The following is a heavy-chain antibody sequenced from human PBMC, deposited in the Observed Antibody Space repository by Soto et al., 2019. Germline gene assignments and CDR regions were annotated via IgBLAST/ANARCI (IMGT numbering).Heavy chain of an antibody. Sequence: GGSLRLSCAASGFTSSSYGMHWVRQAPGKGLEWVAVISYDGSNKYYADSVKGRFTISRDNSKNTLYLQLNSLRAEDTAVFYCAKYFEYSSSSSYYLYTMDVWRQGTTVTVSS. CDR2: ISYDGSNK. D-gene: IGHD6-6*01. V-gene: IGHV3-30*18. CDR3: AKYFEYSSSSSYYLYTMDV. CDR1: GFTSSSYG. J-gene: IGHJ6*02.